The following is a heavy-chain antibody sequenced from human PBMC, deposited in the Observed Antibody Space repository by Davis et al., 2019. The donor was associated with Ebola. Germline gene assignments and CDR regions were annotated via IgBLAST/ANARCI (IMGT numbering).Heavy chain of an antibody. CDR3: ARGSYSATHFDY. J-gene: IGHJ4*02. Sequence: PSETLSLTCAVYGGSFSGYYWSWIRQPPGEGLEWSGEITHSGSTNYNPSLKIRVTISVDTSKNQFSLRLNSVTAADTAVYYCARGSYSATHFDYWGQGTLGTVSS. D-gene: IGHD1-26*01. CDR1: GGSFSGYY. V-gene: IGHV4-34*01. CDR2: ITHSGST.